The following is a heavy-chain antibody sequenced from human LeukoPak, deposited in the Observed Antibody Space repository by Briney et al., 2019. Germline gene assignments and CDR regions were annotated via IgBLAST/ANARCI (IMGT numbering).Heavy chain of an antibody. D-gene: IGHD3-22*01. CDR1: GGTFSSYA. J-gene: IGHJ4*02. Sequence: ASVKVSCTASGGTFSSYAFSWVRQAPGQGLEWMGGIIPIFGTANYAQKFQGRVTITADESTSTAYMELSSLRSEDTAVYYCARDPNYYDSSGSGSEWGQGTLVTVSS. CDR2: IIPIFGTA. CDR3: ARDPNYYDSSGSGSE. V-gene: IGHV1-69*01.